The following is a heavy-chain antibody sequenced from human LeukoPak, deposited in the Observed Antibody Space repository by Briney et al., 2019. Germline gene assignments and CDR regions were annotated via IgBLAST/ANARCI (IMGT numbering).Heavy chain of an antibody. J-gene: IGHJ3*02. D-gene: IGHD6-13*01. CDR2: IYYSGST. CDR3: ARASSSWYAGVFDI. CDR1: GGSISSYY. V-gene: IGHV4-59*01. Sequence: SETLSLTCIVSGGSISSYYWSWIRQPPGKGLERIGYIYYSGSTHYNPSLKSRVTISVDTSKNQFSLKLSSVTAADTAVYYCARASSSWYAGVFDIWGQGTMVTVSS.